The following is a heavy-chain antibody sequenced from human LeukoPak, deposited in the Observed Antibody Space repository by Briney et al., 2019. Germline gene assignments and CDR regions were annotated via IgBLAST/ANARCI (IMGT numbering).Heavy chain of an antibody. CDR3: AKNRRGYCSGGSCFPLFDY. D-gene: IGHD2-15*01. Sequence: GGSLRLSCAASGFTFSSYAMSWVRQAPGKGLEWVLAISGSGGSTYYADSVKGRFTISTDNSKNTLYLQMNSLRAEDTAVYYCAKNRRGYCSGGSCFPLFDYWGQGTLVTVSS. V-gene: IGHV3-23*01. CDR1: GFTFSSYA. J-gene: IGHJ4*02. CDR2: ISGSGGST.